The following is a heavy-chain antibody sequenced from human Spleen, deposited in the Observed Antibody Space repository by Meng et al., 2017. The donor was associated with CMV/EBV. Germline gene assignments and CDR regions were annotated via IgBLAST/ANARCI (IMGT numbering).Heavy chain of an antibody. J-gene: IGHJ3*02. CDR3: AQETTTDAFDI. V-gene: IGHV6-1*01. Sequence: SETLSLTCTVSGYSISSGYYWGWVRQSPSRGLEWLGRTYYRSKWYNDYAVSVKGRITINPDTSKNQLSLQLNSVTPEDTAVYYCAQETTTDAFDIWGQGTVVTVSS. CDR2: TYYRSKWYN. CDR1: GYSISSGYY. D-gene: IGHD1-26*01.